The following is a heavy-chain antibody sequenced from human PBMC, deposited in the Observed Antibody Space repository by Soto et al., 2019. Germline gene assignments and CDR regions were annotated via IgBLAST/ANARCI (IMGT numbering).Heavy chain of an antibody. CDR1: GGSFTDHY. CDR2: VRRGIST. D-gene: IGHD4-4*01. J-gene: IGHJ4*02. CDR3: ARRSKWLQLGYFDY. Sequence: LSLTCSLSGGSFTDHYWSWIRQPPGKGLEWIGEVRRGISTNYNPSLKSRVTMSVDMSKSQFSLSLNSVTAADTAVYYCARRSKWLQLGYFDYWGLGTLVTVSS. V-gene: IGHV4-34*01.